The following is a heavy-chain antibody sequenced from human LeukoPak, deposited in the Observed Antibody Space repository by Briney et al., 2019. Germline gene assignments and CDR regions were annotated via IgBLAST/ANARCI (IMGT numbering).Heavy chain of an antibody. D-gene: IGHD1/OR15-1a*01. V-gene: IGHV4-39*01. CDR1: GGSISSSSYY. J-gene: IGHJ4*02. CDR2: IYYSGST. CDR3: ARHANVGYPRNSFDY. Sequence: PSETLSLTCTVSGGSISSSSYYWGWIRQPPGKGLEWIGSIYYSGSTYYHPSLKSRVTISVDTSKNQFSLKLSSVTAADTAVYYCARHANVGYPRNSFDYWGQGTLVTVSS.